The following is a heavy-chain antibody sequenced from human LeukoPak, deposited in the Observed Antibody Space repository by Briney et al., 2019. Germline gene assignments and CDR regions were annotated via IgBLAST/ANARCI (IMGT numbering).Heavy chain of an antibody. CDR1: GFTFSSYA. CDR2: IRYDGNKE. CDR3: AKEQQVVHYYYMDV. Sequence: GGSLRLSYAASGFTFSSYAMSWVRQTPGKGLEWVTFIRYDGNKEDYAETVKGRFTISRDNSKNTLYLHMNSLRLEDTAVYYCAKEQQVVHYYYMDVWGKGTTVTVSS. J-gene: IGHJ6*03. D-gene: IGHD6-13*01. V-gene: IGHV3-30*02.